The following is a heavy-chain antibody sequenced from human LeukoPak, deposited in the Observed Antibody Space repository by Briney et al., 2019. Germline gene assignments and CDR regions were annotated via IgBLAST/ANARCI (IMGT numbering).Heavy chain of an antibody. V-gene: IGHV1-2*02. CDR2: INPNSGGT. CDR1: GYTFTGYY. J-gene: IGHJ4*02. CDR3: ARERVDLLWFGESYPTATLDY. Sequence: ASVKVSCKASGYTFTGYYMHWVRQAPGQGLEWMGWINPNSGGTNYAQKFQGRVTMTRDTSISTAYMELSRLRSDDTAVYYCARERVDLLWFGESYPTATLDYWGQGTLVTVSS. D-gene: IGHD3-10*01.